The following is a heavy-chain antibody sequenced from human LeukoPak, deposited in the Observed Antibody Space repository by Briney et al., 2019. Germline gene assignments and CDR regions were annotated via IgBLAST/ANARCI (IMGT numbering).Heavy chain of an antibody. Sequence: SETLSLTCTVSGGSISSYYWSWIRKPPGKGLEWIGYIYYSGSTNYNPSLKSRVTISVDTSKNQFSLKLSSVTAADTAVYYCARATGGYCSSTSCDHNYYYYYYMDVWGKGTTVTVSS. CDR3: ARATGGYCSSTSCDHNYYYYYYMDV. V-gene: IGHV4-59*12. CDR2: IYYSGST. D-gene: IGHD2-2*01. J-gene: IGHJ6*03. CDR1: GGSISSYY.